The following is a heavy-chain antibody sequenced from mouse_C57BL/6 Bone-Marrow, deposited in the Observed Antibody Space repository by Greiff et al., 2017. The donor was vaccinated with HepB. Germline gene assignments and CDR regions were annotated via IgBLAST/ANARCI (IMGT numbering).Heavy chain of an antibody. V-gene: IGHV1-74*01. CDR2: IHPSDSDT. CDR1: GYTFTSYW. Sequence: QVQLQQPGAELVKPGASVKVSCKASGYTFTSYWMHWVKQRPGQGLEWIGRIHPSDSDTNYNQKFKGKATLTVDKSSSTAYMQLSSLTSEDTAVYYCAIGATVVATGGDYAMDYWGQGTSVTVSS. D-gene: IGHD1-1*01. CDR3: AIGATVVATGGDYAMDY. J-gene: IGHJ4*01.